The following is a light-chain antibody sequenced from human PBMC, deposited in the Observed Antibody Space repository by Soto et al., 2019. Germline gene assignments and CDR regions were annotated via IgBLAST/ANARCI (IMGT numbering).Light chain of an antibody. J-gene: IGKJ4*01. CDR3: QQYDSYPLT. V-gene: IGKV1-5*03. CDR2: KAY. Sequence: DIQMTQSPSTLSASVGDRVIITCRASQSISSWLAWYQHKPGKAPNLLIYKAYTLESGVPSRFSGSGSGTEFTLTVSSLQPDDFATYYCQQYDSYPLTFGGGTKVEIK. CDR1: QSISSW.